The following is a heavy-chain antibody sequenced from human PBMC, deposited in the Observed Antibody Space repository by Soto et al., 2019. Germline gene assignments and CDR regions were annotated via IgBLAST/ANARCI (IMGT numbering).Heavy chain of an antibody. CDR3: ARSAIPRGGWFSQ. CDR2: IYASGST. Sequence: SGTLSLTCNVSYDSLSTYYWSWIRQPAGKGLEWIGRIYASGSTNYNPSLKGRVTMSVDTSKKQFSLKMISVTAADTAVYYCARSAIPRGGWFSQWGQGVLVTVS. J-gene: IGHJ1*01. D-gene: IGHD6-19*01. V-gene: IGHV4-4*07. CDR1: YDSLSTYY.